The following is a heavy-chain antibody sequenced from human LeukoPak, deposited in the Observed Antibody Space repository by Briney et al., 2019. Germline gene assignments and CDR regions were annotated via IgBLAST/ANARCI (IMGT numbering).Heavy chain of an antibody. D-gene: IGHD1-26*01. V-gene: IGHV3-74*01. CDR2: INGDGSST. CDR1: GFTFRTYW. CDR3: ASALGGQGGH. Sequence: GGSLRLSCAASGFTFRTYWMHWVRQVPGKGLVWFSHINGDGSSTNYADSVKGRFTISRDNAKNTLFLQMNSLRADDTAVYFCASALGGQGGHWGQGTLVTVSS. J-gene: IGHJ4*02.